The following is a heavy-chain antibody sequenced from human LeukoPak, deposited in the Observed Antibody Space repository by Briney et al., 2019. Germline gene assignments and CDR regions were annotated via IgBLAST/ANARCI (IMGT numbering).Heavy chain of an antibody. CDR3: AKDPTPKYYDFWSGYFDY. J-gene: IGHJ4*02. CDR1: GFTFSSYA. D-gene: IGHD3-3*01. CDR2: ISGSGGST. Sequence: GGSLRLSCVASGFTFSSYAMSWVRQAPGKGLEWVSAISGSGGSTYYADSVKGRFTISRDNSKNTLYLQMNSLRAEDTAVCYCAKDPTPKYYDFWSGYFDYWGQGTLVTVSS. V-gene: IGHV3-23*01.